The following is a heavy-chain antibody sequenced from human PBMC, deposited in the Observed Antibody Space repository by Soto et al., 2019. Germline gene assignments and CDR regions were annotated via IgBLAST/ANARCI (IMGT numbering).Heavy chain of an antibody. CDR1: GVIVCIYV. Sequence: PCWCTGLCCASSGVIVCIYVVTWALQAPGKGLEWLSYIISSGSTIYYADSVKGRFTISRDNAKNSLYPQMNSLRAEDTVVYYCAREDLWASGSLDICCHGTTVT. CDR2: IISSGSTI. J-gene: IGHJ3*02. V-gene: IGHV3-48*03. CDR3: AREDLWASGSLDI. D-gene: IGHD3-3*01.